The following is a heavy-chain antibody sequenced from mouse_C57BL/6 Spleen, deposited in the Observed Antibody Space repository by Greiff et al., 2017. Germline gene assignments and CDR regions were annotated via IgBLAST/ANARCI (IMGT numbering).Heavy chain of an antibody. CDR1: GYAFSSSW. V-gene: IGHV1-82*01. CDR3: ARSGYYGSSDLYYFDY. CDR2: IYPGDGDT. Sequence: QVQLKESGPELVKPGASVKISCKASGYAFSSSWMNWVKQRPGKGLEWIGRIYPGDGDTNYNGKFKGKATLNADKSSSTAYMQLSSLASEASAVYFCARSGYYGSSDLYYFDYWGQGTTLTGSS. D-gene: IGHD1-1*01. J-gene: IGHJ2*01.